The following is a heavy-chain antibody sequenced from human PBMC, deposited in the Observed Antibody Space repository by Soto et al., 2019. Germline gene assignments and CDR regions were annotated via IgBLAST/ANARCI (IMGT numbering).Heavy chain of an antibody. V-gene: IGHV5-51*01. CDR2: IFPGDFDT. CDR3: ARLDYIVKEVNVPTGPFDT. CDR1: GYTFNAYW. D-gene: IGHD2-15*01. J-gene: IGHJ4*02. Sequence: PGESLKISCKGFGYTFNAYWIGWVRQMPGKGLEWMGVIFPGDFDTRYSPSLEGQVTISADKSSSTAYLQWNNLKASDGAMYYCARLDYIVKEVNVPTGPFDTSGQGTQVTVSS.